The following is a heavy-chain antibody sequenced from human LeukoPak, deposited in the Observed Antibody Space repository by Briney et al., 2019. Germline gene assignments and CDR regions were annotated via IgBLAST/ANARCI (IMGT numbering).Heavy chain of an antibody. CDR2: INHSGSI. V-gene: IGHV4-34*01. CDR3: ARINYDYVWGSTTRGIGY. CDR1: GGSFSGYY. Sequence: SETLSLTCAVYGGSFSGYYWSWIRQPPGKGLEWIGEINHSGSINYNPSLKSRVTISVDTSKNQFSLKLSSVTAADTAVYYCARINYDYVWGSTTRGIGYWGQGTLVTVSS. D-gene: IGHD3-16*01. J-gene: IGHJ4*02.